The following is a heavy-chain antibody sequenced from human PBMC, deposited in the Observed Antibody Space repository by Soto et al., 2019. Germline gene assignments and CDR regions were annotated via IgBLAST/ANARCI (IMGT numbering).Heavy chain of an antibody. D-gene: IGHD3-3*01. Sequence: PGGSLRLSCAASGFTFSSYSMNWVRQAPGKGLEWVSYISSSSSTIYYADSVKGRFTISRDNAKNSLYLQMNSLRAEDTAVYYCAATKYYDFWSGYYAPGWFDPWGQGTLVTVSS. J-gene: IGHJ5*02. CDR3: AATKYYDFWSGYYAPGWFDP. CDR1: GFTFSSYS. CDR2: ISSSSSTI. V-gene: IGHV3-48*01.